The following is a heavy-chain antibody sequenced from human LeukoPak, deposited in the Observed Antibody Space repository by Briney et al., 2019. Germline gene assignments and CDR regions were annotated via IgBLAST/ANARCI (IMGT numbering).Heavy chain of an antibody. CDR1: GYTFTGYY. D-gene: IGHD6-13*01. V-gene: IGHV1-2*02. J-gene: IGHJ5*02. Sequence: GASVKVSCKASGYTFTGYYMHWVRQAPGQGLEWMGWINPNSGGTNYAQKFQGRVTMTRDTSISTAYMELSRLRSDDTAVYYCARVRRAAASGYNWFDPWGQGTLVTVSS. CDR2: INPNSGGT. CDR3: ARVRRAAASGYNWFDP.